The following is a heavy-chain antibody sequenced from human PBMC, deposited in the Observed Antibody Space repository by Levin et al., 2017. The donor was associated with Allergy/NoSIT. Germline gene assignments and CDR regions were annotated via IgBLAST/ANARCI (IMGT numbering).Heavy chain of an antibody. CDR3: ARNWRSAFDI. CDR2: IEQDGTEK. Sequence: GGSLRLSCAASGFTFSSYWMSWVRQAPGKGLEWVANIEQDGTEKFYVDSVKGRFTISKDNAKNSVDLHMTSLRVEDSAVYYCARNWRSAFDIWGQGTMVTVSS. V-gene: IGHV3-7*01. D-gene: IGHD2-8*02. J-gene: IGHJ3*02. CDR1: GFTFSSYW.